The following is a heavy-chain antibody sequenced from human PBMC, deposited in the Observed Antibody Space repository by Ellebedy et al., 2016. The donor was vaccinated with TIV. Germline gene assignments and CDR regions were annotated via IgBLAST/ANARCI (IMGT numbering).Heavy chain of an antibody. D-gene: IGHD4-23*01. V-gene: IGHV1-2*04. CDR2: INPNSGGT. J-gene: IGHJ5*02. CDR3: ARDDYGGNSGWFDP. CDR1: GGTFSSYA. Sequence: ASVKVSXXASGGTFSSYAISWVRQAPGQGLEWMGWINPNSGGTNYAQKFQGWVTMTRDTSTRTVYMELSSLRSEDTAVYYCARDDYGGNSGWFDPWGQGTLVTVSS.